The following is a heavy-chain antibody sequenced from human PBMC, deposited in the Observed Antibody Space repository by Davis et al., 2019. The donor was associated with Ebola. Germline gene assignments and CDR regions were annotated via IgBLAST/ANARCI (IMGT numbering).Heavy chain of an antibody. Sequence: SETLSLTCTVSGGSISRFYWSCNRQPPGKGLEWLGYINYSGNTTYNPSLKSRVTISVDTSRNQFSLKMRSVTAADTAVYYWARGAPPDILTGYYRLYYFDYWGQGTLVTVSS. D-gene: IGHD3-9*01. CDR1: GGSISRFY. V-gene: IGHV4-59*01. J-gene: IGHJ4*02. CDR2: INYSGNT. CDR3: ARGAPPDILTGYYRLYYFDY.